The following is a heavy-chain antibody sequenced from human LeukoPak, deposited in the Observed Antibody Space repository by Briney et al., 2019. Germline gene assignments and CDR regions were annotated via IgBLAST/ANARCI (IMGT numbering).Heavy chain of an antibody. D-gene: IGHD5-24*01. CDR2: VYYRSKWSK. V-gene: IGHV6-1*01. J-gene: IGHJ4*02. CDR3: ARGDQDFDF. Sequence: SQTLSLTCGISGDSVSSKSVWNWIRQSPSRGLEWLGRVYYRSKWSKNYAVSVKSRITINPDTSTNQFSLQLSSVTAEDTAVYYCARGDQDFDFWGRGTLVTVSS. CDR1: GDSVSSKSV.